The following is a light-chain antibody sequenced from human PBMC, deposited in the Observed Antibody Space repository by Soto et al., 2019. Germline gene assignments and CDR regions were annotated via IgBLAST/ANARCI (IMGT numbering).Light chain of an antibody. V-gene: IGKV1-8*01. Sequence: AIRMTQSPSSLSASPGDRVTITCRARQGISSYLAWYQQKPGKAPKLLIYAASTLQSGVPSRFSGSGSGTDFTLTISCLQSEDFATYYCQQYYRGLTFGGGTKVEIK. CDR3: QQYYRGLT. J-gene: IGKJ4*01. CDR1: QGISSY. CDR2: AAS.